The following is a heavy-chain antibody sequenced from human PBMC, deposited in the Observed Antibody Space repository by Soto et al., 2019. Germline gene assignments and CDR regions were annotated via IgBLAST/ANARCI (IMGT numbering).Heavy chain of an antibody. D-gene: IGHD5-12*01. CDR1: GFTFSSYG. J-gene: IGHJ6*02. V-gene: IGHV3-33*01. CDR3: ARGWLQFEETPYGMDV. CDR2: IWYDGSNK. Sequence: GGSLRLSCAASGFTFSSYGMHWVRQAPGKGLEWVAVIWYDGSNKYYADSVKGRFTISRDNSKNTLYLQMNSLRAEDTAVYYCARGWLQFEETPYGMDVWGQGTTVTVSS.